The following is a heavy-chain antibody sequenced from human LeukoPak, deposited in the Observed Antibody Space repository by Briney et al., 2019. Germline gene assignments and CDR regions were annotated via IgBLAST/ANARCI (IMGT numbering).Heavy chain of an antibody. CDR1: GFTFSSYG. J-gene: IGHJ4*02. V-gene: IGHV3-48*02. D-gene: IGHD4-11*01. CDR2: ISKTSNTR. CDR3: ARDRGYSNYYDY. Sequence: GGSLRLSCAASGFTFSSYGMHWVRQAPGKGLEWVSYISKTSNTRDYADSVKGRFTISRDNAKNSLYLQMNSLRDEDTAVYYCARDRGYSNYYDYWGQGTLVTVSS.